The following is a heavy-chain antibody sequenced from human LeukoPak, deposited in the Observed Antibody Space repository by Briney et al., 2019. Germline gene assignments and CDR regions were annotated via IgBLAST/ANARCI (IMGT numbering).Heavy chain of an antibody. V-gene: IGHV4-4*07. CDR1: GGSISSYY. D-gene: IGHD6-6*01. J-gene: IGHJ6*03. CDR2: IYTSGST. CDR3: ARVSSSSFEPVVKYYYYYYMDV. Sequence: SETLSLTCTVSGGSISSYYWSWIRQPAGKGLEWIGRIYTSGSTNYNPSLKSRVTMSVDTSKNQFSLKLSSVTAADTAVYYCARVSSSSFEPVVKYYYYYYMDVWGKGTTVTVSS.